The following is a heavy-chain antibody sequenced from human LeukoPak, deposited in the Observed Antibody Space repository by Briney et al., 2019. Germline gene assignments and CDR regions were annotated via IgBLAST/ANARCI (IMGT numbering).Heavy chain of an antibody. V-gene: IGHV4-34*01. CDR3: ARGVRFGELIMYFDL. J-gene: IGHJ2*01. D-gene: IGHD3-10*01. CDR2: INHSGST. Sequence: SETLSLTCAVYGGSFSGYYWTWIRQPPGKGLEWIGEINHSGSTKYNPSLKSRVTISVDTSKNQFSLKLTSVTAADAAAYHCARGVRFGELIMYFDLWGRGTLVTVSS. CDR1: GGSFSGYY.